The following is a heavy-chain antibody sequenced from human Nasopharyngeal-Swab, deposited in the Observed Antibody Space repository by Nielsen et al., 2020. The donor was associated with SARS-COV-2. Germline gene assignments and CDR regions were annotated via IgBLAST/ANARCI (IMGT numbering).Heavy chain of an antibody. CDR3: AREGRWELPVPFDY. CDR1: GFTFSNAW. CDR2: IKSKTDGGTT. V-gene: IGHV3-15*01. D-gene: IGHD1-26*01. Sequence: GGSLRLSCAASGFTFSNAWMSWVRQAPGKGLEWVGRIKSKTDGGTTDYAAPVKGRFTISRDDSKNTLYLQMNSLKTEDTAVYYCAREGRWELPVPFDYWGQGTLVTVSS. J-gene: IGHJ4*02.